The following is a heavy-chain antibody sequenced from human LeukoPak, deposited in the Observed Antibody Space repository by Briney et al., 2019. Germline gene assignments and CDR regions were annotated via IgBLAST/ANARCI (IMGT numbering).Heavy chain of an antibody. J-gene: IGHJ4*02. CDR2: IYSSGNT. Sequence: SETLSLTCTVSGGSISSYYWSWIRQPAGKSLEWIGRIYSSGNTNYNPSLKSRVTMSVDTSKNQFSLKLSSMTAADTAVYYCARHVYCSGGSCYGGVDYWGQGTLVTVSS. CDR3: ARHVYCSGGSCYGGVDY. V-gene: IGHV4-4*07. CDR1: GGSISSYY. D-gene: IGHD2-15*01.